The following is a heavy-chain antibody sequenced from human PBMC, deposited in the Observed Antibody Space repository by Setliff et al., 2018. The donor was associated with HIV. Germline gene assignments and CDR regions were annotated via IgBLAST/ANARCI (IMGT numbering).Heavy chain of an antibody. CDR1: RGSISRHY. CDR2: ISHSGKT. V-gene: IGHV4-59*11. J-gene: IGHJ4*02. D-gene: IGHD2-15*01. Sequence: SETLSLTCTVSRGSISRHYWTWIRQPPGKGLEWIGYISHSGKTDYNSSLKNRVTLSVDTSNHQFSLKMTSVTAADTAVYYCARDRGPLDYWGQGTLVTVSS. CDR3: ARDRGPLDY.